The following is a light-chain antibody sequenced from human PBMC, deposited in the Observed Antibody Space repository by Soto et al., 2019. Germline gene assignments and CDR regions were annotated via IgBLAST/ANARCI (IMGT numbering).Light chain of an antibody. CDR1: NPIIRNND. Sequence: QSVLTPPPPVFAAPGQKVTISRPGRNPIIRNNDVSWYQQLPGTAPKLLIYDNNKRPSGIPDRFSGSKSGTSATLGITGLQTGDEADYYCGTWDSSLSIFVFGTGNKVTVL. CDR2: DNN. J-gene: IGLJ1*01. CDR3: GTWDSSLSIFV. V-gene: IGLV1-51*01.